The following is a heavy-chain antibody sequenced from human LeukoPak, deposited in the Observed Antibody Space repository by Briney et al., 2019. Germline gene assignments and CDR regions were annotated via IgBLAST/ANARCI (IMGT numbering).Heavy chain of an antibody. CDR2: IYHTGNT. CDR3: ARATGYYTSGPFCYMDV. V-gene: IGHV4-59*01. J-gene: IGHJ6*03. D-gene: IGHD3-10*01. CDR1: GGSLSIYY. Sequence: PSETLSLTCTVSGGSLSIYYWSWIRQPPGKELEWIGYIYHTGNTNYNPSLKTRVTISVDTSKSQFSLKLNSVTAADTAVYYCARATGYYTSGPFCYMDVWGEGTTVTVS.